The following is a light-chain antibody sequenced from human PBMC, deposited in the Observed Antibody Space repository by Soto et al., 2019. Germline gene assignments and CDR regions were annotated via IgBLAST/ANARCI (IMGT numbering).Light chain of an antibody. V-gene: IGKV3-20*01. CDR2: GAS. Sequence: TESTQSSGTLSLYTGERDTLTRRASQSVSSSYLAWYQQKPGQAPRLLIYGASRRATGIPDRFSGSGSGTDFTLTISRLEPEDFAVYHCQQYGSLPYTLGQGTKVDI. CDR3: QQYGSLPYT. CDR1: QSVSSSY. J-gene: IGKJ2*01.